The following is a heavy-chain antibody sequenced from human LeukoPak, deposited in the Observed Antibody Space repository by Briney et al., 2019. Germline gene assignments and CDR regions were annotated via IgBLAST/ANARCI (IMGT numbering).Heavy chain of an antibody. D-gene: IGHD2-21*02. CDR1: GFTFSNAW. J-gene: IGHJ4*02. CDR2: IKSKTDGGTT. V-gene: IGHV3-15*01. CDR3: TTDPVCGDCYSEDY. Sequence: GGSLRLSCAASGFTFSNAWMSWVRQAPGKGLEWVGRIKSKTDGGTTDYAAPVKGRFTISRDDSKNTLYLQMNSLKTEDTAVYYRTTDPVCGDCYSEDYWGQGTLVAVSS.